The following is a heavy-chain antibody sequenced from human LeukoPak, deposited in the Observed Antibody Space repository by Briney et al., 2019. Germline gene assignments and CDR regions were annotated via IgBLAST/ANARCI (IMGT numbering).Heavy chain of an antibody. D-gene: IGHD3-22*01. CDR1: GFTFSSYA. CDR2: ISGSGGST. V-gene: IGHV3-23*01. Sequence: GGSLRLSCAASGFTFSSYAMSWVRQAPGKGLEWVSAISGSGGSTYYTDSVKGRFTISRDNSKNTLYLQMNSLRAEDTAVYYCAKSLRSGYYPDAFDIWGQGTMVTVSS. J-gene: IGHJ3*02. CDR3: AKSLRSGYYPDAFDI.